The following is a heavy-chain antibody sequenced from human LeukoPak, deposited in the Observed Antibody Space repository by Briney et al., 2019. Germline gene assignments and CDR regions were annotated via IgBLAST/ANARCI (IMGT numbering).Heavy chain of an antibody. CDR1: GFTFSTNW. Sequence: GGSLRLSCAASGFTFSTNWMSWVRQAPGKGLEWVANIKQDGSEKNYVDSVKGRFTISRDNAKSSLYLQMNRLRVEDTALYYCAKAGNGFNYWGQGALVTVSS. CDR2: IKQDGSEK. D-gene: IGHD2-8*01. CDR3: AKAGNGFNY. J-gene: IGHJ4*02. V-gene: IGHV3-7*01.